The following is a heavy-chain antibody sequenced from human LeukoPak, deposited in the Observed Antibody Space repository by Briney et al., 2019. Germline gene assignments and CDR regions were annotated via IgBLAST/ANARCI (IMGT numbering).Heavy chain of an antibody. CDR2: INHSGST. D-gene: IGHD2-2*01. CDR3: ARGPPIRAIPYYYYYMDV. V-gene: IGHV4-34*01. Sequence: PSETLSLTCAVYGGSFSGYYWGWIRQPPGKGLEWIGEINHSGSTNYNPSLKSRVTISVDTFKNQFSLKLSSVTAADTAVYYCARGPPIRAIPYYYYYMDVWGKGTTVTVSS. CDR1: GGSFSGYY. J-gene: IGHJ6*03.